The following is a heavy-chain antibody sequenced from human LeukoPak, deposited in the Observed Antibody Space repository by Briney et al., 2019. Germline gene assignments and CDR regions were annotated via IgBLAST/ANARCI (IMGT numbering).Heavy chain of an antibody. D-gene: IGHD1-1*01. CDR2: INPSGGST. CDR1: GYTFTSYY. J-gene: IGHJ4*02. CDR3: AREQTSRTTGTTSDDY. Sequence: ASVKVSCKASGYTFTSYYMHWERQTPGQGLEWMGIINPSGGSTSYAQKFQGRVTMTRDTSTSTVYMELSSLRSEDTAVYYCAREQTSRTTGTTSDDYWGQGTLVTVSS. V-gene: IGHV1-46*01.